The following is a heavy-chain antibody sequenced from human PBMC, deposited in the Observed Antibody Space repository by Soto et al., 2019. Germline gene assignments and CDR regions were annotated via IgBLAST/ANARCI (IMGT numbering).Heavy chain of an antibody. CDR3: ARQVLGYCSSTSCYDGGWFDP. CDR2: ISYDGSNK. CDR1: GFTFSSYA. Sequence: QVQLVESGGGVVQPGRSLRLSCAASGFTFSSYAMHWVRQAPGEGLEWVAVISYDGSNKYYADSVKGRFTISRDNSKNTLYLQMNSLRAEDTAVYYCARQVLGYCSSTSCYDGGWFDPWGQGTLVTVSS. V-gene: IGHV3-30-3*01. J-gene: IGHJ5*02. D-gene: IGHD2-2*01.